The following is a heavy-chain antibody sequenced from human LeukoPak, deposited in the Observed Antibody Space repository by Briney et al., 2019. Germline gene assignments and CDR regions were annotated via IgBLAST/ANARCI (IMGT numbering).Heavy chain of an antibody. CDR2: IYRGGGT. CDR1: GYTVSSNY. D-gene: IGHD3-10*01. Sequence: EGSLRLSCAASGYTVSSNYMSWVRQAPGKGLEWVSVIYRGGGTFYADSVKGRFTISRDNSKNTLYLQMNSLRADDTAVYYCASSVYYGSVAYYNFDYWGQGTLVSVSS. V-gene: IGHV3-66*01. CDR3: ASSVYYGSVAYYNFDY. J-gene: IGHJ4*02.